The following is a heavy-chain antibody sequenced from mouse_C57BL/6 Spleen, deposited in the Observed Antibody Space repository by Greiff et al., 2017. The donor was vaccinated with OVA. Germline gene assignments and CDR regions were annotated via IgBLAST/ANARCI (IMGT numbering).Heavy chain of an antibody. CDR1: GFNIKDDY. CDR3: TTSRYGNYQYYFDY. Sequence: EVQLQESGAELVRPGASVKLSCTASGFNIKDDYMHWVKQRPEQGLEWIGWIDPENGDTEYASKFQGKATITADTSSNTAYLQLSSLTSEDTAVYYCTTSRYGNYQYYFDYWGQGTTLTVSS. V-gene: IGHV14-4*01. CDR2: IDPENGDT. D-gene: IGHD2-1*01. J-gene: IGHJ2*01.